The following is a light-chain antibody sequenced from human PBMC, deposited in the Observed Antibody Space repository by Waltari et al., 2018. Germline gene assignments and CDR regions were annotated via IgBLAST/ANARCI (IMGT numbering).Light chain of an antibody. CDR2: WAS. J-gene: IGKJ1*01. CDR1: QSVLYSSNNKNY. V-gene: IGKV4-1*01. CDR3: QQYYSTPTWT. Sequence: DIVMTQSPDSLAVSLGERATINCKSSQSVLYSSNNKNYLAWYQQKPAQPPKLLIYWASTRESGVPDRSSGSGSGTDFTLSISSLQDGDVAVYYCQQYYSTPTWTFGQGTKVEIK.